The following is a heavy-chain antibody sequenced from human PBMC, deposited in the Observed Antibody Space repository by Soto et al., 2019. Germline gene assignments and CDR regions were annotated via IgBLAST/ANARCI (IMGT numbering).Heavy chain of an antibody. J-gene: IGHJ6*02. CDR1: GGTFSSYA. CDR3: ARPRFDGGTRYYYYGMDV. V-gene: IGHV1-69*01. CDR2: IIPIFGTA. D-gene: IGHD1-1*01. Sequence: QVQLVQSGAEVKKPGSSVKVSCKASGGTFSSYAISWVRQAPGQGLEWMGGIIPIFGTANYAQTFQGRVTITADESTSTAYMELSSLRSEDTAVYYCARPRFDGGTRYYYYGMDVWGQGTTVTVSS.